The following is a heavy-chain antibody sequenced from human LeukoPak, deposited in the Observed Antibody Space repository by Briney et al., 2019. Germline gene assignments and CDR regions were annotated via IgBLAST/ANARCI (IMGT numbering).Heavy chain of an antibody. CDR1: GGSVSSGSYY. Sequence: SETLSLTCTVSGGSVSSGSYYWSWIRQPPGKGLEWIGSIYYSGSTYYNPSLKSRVTISVDTSKNQFSLYLSSVTAADTAVYYCARLSWLPEDWGQGTLVTVSS. J-gene: IGHJ4*02. V-gene: IGHV4-39*01. CDR2: IYYSGST. D-gene: IGHD5-24*01. CDR3: ARLSWLPED.